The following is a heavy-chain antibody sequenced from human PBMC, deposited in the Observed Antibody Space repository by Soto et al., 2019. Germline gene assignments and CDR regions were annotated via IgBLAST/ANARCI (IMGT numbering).Heavy chain of an antibody. D-gene: IGHD4-17*01. J-gene: IGHJ5*02. V-gene: IGHV1-69*13. CDR2: IIPIFGTA. Sequence: SVKVSCKASRVAFSKFIVTWVRQAPGLGLEWVGGIIPIFGTANYAQKFQGRVTITADESTSTSYMEVNNLRSEDTAVYYCATSGRLRTYNWFDPWGQGTLVTVSS. CDR1: RVAFSKFI. CDR3: ATSGRLRTYNWFDP.